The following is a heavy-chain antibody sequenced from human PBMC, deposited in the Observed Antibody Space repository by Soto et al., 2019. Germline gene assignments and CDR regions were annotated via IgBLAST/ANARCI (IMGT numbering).Heavy chain of an antibody. V-gene: IGHV3-9*01. CDR1: GFTFDDYA. Sequence: PGGSLRLSCAASGFTFDDYAMHWVRQAPGKGLEWVSGISWNSGSIGYADSVKGRFTISRDNAKNSLYLQMNSLRAEDTAFYYCAKDKEAGYCSGGSCWDAFDIWGQGTMVTVSS. J-gene: IGHJ3*02. D-gene: IGHD2-15*01. CDR3: AKDKEAGYCSGGSCWDAFDI. CDR2: ISWNSGSI.